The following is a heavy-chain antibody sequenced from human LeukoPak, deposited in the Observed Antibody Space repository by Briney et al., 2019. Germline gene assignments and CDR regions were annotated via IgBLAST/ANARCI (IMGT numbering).Heavy chain of an antibody. D-gene: IGHD6-6*01. V-gene: IGHV3-7*01. J-gene: IGHJ4*02. CDR2: IKQDGSEK. Sequence: GGSLRLSCAASGFTFSSYWMSWVRQAPGKGLEWVANIKQDGSEKYYVDSVKGRFTISRDNAKNSLYLQMNSLRAEDTAVYCCARYSTDSSSRNSDYWGQGTLVTVSS. CDR3: ARYSTDSSSRNSDY. CDR1: GFTFSSYW.